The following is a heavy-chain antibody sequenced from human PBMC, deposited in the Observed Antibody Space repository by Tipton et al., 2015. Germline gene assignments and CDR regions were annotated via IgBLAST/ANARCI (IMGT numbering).Heavy chain of an antibody. CDR1: GFTFSAYS. Sequence: SLRLSCAASGFTFSAYSMNWVRQAPGKGLEWVSTITSSGMYIHYADSVKGRFTISRDNAKNSLYLQMHSLRAEDTAVYYCARDTWVFDYWGQGTLVTVSS. CDR3: ARDTWVFDY. D-gene: IGHD1-26*01. J-gene: IGHJ4*02. CDR2: ITSSGMYI. V-gene: IGHV3-21*01.